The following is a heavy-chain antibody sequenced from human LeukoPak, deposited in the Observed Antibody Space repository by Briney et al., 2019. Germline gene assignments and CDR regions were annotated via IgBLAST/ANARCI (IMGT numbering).Heavy chain of an antibody. CDR2: IRYDGSNK. D-gene: IGHD3-22*01. CDR3: ARDRYYYDSSGYGAPSDY. Sequence: PGGSLRLSCTASGFTFSSYGMHWVRQAPGKGLEWVAFIRYDGSNKYYADSVKGRFTIPRDNSKNTLYLQMNSLRAEDTAVYYCARDRYYYDSSGYGAPSDYWGQGTLVTVSS. V-gene: IGHV3-30*02. CDR1: GFTFSSYG. J-gene: IGHJ4*02.